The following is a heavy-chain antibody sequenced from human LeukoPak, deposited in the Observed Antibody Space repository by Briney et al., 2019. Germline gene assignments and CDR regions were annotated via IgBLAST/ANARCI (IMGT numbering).Heavy chain of an antibody. D-gene: IGHD2-2*01. V-gene: IGHV1-69*01. J-gene: IGHJ4*02. CDR2: IIPIFGTA. CDR3: AREPLRVDIVVVPAAYFDY. CDR1: GGTFSSYA. Sequence: SVKVSCKASGGTFSSYAISWVRQAPGQGLEWMGGIIPIFGTANYAQKFQGRVTITAGESTSTAYMELSSPRSEDTAVYYCAREPLRVDIVVVPAAYFDYWGQGTLVTVSS.